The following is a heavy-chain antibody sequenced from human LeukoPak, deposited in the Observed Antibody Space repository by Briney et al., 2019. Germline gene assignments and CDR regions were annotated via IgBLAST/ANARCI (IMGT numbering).Heavy chain of an antibody. J-gene: IGHJ4*02. CDR2: ISSSSSYI. D-gene: IGHD3-16*01. CDR3: ARDMIGAPYYFDY. Sequence: GGSLRLSCAASGFTFSSYSMNWVRQAPGKGLEWVSSISSSSSYIYYADSVKGRFTISRDNAKNSLYLQMNSLRAEDTAMYYCARDMIGAPYYFDYWGQVTLVTVSS. CDR1: GFTFSSYS. V-gene: IGHV3-21*01.